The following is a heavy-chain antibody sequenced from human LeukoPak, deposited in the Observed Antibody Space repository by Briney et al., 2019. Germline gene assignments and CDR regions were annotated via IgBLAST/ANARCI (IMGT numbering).Heavy chain of an antibody. CDR3: AKREYSSPPYDYYYYYMDV. V-gene: IGHV4-4*02. Sequence: SETLSLTCDVSGASISATNWWTWVRLPPGKGLEWIGEVSHSETTNYSPSLKGRLKLSVDRATNQISLKLTSVTAADTAVYYCAKREYSSPPYDYYYYYMDVWGKGTTVTVSS. CDR1: GASISATNW. CDR2: VSHSETT. D-gene: IGHD6-6*01. J-gene: IGHJ6*03.